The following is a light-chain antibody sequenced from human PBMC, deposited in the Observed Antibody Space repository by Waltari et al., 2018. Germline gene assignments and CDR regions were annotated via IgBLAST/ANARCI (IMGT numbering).Light chain of an antibody. CDR1: QSISSY. Sequence: IRMTQSPSSLSASTGDRVTITCRASQSISSYLNWYQQKPGKAPKLLIYAASSLQSGVPSRFSGSGSGTDFTLTISSLQPEDFATYYCQQSYSTPYTFGQGTKVEIK. J-gene: IGKJ2*01. CDR3: QQSYSTPYT. V-gene: IGKV1-39*01. CDR2: AAS.